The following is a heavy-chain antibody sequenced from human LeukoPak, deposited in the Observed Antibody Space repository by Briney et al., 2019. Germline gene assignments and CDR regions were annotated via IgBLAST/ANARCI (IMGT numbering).Heavy chain of an antibody. Sequence: GGSLRPSCAVSGFALSDYWMHWVRQAPGKGPEWVSRINLDGSSPAYADSVKGRFTISRDSAKNTLYLQMNTLRAEDTAVYYCARDFPGTDDSFDVWGQGTMVTVSS. V-gene: IGHV3-74*01. D-gene: IGHD1-1*01. CDR3: ARDFPGTDDSFDV. CDR1: GFALSDYW. CDR2: INLDGSSP. J-gene: IGHJ3*01.